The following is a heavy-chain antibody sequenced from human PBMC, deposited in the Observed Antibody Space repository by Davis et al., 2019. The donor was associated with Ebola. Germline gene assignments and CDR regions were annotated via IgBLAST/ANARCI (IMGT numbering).Heavy chain of an antibody. CDR3: ARDRIVVVVAASRGYYYYGMDV. CDR1: GYTFTTYA. V-gene: IGHV1-46*03. J-gene: IGHJ6*02. Sequence: AASVKVSCKASGYTFTTYAMNWVRQAPGQGLEWMGIINPSGGSTSYAQKFQGRVTMTRDTSTSTVYMELSSLRSEDTAVYYCARDRIVVVVAASRGYYYYGMDVWGQGTTVTVSS. D-gene: IGHD2-15*01. CDR2: INPSGGST.